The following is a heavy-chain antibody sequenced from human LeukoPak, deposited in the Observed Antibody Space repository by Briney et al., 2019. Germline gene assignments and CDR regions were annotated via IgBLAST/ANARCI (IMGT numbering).Heavy chain of an antibody. CDR1: GFTFSSYA. J-gene: IGHJ4*02. CDR3: AKAPDYGGNSHPFDY. V-gene: IGHV3-23*01. CDR2: ISGSGGST. Sequence: PGGSVRLSCAASGFTFSSYAMSWVRQAPGKGLEWVSAISGSGGSTYYADSVKGRFTISRDNSKNTLYLQMNSLRAEDTAVYYCAKAPDYGGNSHPFDYWGQGTLVTVSS. D-gene: IGHD4-23*01.